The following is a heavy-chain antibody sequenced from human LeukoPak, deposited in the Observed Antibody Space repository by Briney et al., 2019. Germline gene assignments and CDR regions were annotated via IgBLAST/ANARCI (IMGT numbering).Heavy chain of an antibody. V-gene: IGHV1-69*05. D-gene: IGHD4-17*01. CDR3: ARGDYGDYLGYYFDY. Sequence: PVASVKVSCKASGGTFSSYAISWVRQAPGQGLEWMGGIIPIFGTANYAQKFQGRVTITTDESTSTAYMELSSLRSEDTAVYYCARGDYGDYLGYYFDYWGQGTLVTVSS. CDR2: IIPIFGTA. J-gene: IGHJ4*02. CDR1: GGTFSSYA.